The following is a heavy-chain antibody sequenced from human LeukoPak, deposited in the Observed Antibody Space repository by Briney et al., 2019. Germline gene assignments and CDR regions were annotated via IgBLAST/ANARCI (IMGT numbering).Heavy chain of an antibody. D-gene: IGHD2-21*02. Sequence: PGESLKISCKGSGYSFTSYWISWVRQMPGKGLECMWIIYPDDSDTRYSPSFQGQVTISADKSISTAYLQWSSLKPSDTAMYYCARRGAGDSACFHWGQGTLVTVSS. CDR2: IYPDDSDT. V-gene: IGHV5-51*01. J-gene: IGHJ4*02. CDR1: GYSFTSYW. CDR3: ARRGAGDSACFH.